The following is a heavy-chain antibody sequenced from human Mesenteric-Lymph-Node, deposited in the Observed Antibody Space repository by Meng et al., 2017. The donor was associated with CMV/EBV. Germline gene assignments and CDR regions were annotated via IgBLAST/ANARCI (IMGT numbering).Heavy chain of an antibody. CDR1: SNYA. Sequence: SNYAMHWVRKAPGKGLEWAAAISYDEYNEYYGGSVKDRFTISRDNSENTLYLQMNSLTTEDTAVYYCAAGVSIAVAGTSGFDWFDPWGQGTLVTVSS. D-gene: IGHD6-19*01. CDR2: ISYDEYNE. V-gene: IGHV3-30*04. J-gene: IGHJ5*02. CDR3: AAGVSIAVAGTSGFDWFDP.